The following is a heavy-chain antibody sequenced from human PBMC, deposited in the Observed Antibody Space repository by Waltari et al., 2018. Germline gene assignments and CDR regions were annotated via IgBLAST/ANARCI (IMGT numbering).Heavy chain of an antibody. CDR3: TRRPYSTGWVWFDP. CDR1: GDSITRSDYY. V-gene: IGHV4-39*01. Sequence: QLLLQESGTGLVKPSETLSLTCSVSGDSITRSDYYWAWIRQSPGKKLEWIGTIYYSGITYYNPSVDSRVTMSVDTSQNQFSLRLSSVTAADTGVYYCTRRPYSTGWVWFDPWGQGTLVTVSS. J-gene: IGHJ5*02. D-gene: IGHD2-15*01. CDR2: IYYSGIT.